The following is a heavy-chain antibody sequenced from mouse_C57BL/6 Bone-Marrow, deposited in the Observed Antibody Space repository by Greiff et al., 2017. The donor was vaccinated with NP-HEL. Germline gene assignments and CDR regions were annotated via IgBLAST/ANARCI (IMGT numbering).Heavy chain of an antibody. J-gene: IGHJ3*01. V-gene: IGHV5-6*01. Sequence: VQLKESGGDLVKPGGSLKLSCAASGFTFSSYGMSWVRQTPDKRLEWVATISSGGSYTYYPDSVKGRFTISRDNAKNTLYLQMSSLKSEDTAMYYCARRDSSGSWFAYWGQGTLVTVSA. CDR2: ISSGGSYT. CDR3: ARRDSSGSWFAY. CDR1: GFTFSSYG. D-gene: IGHD3-2*02.